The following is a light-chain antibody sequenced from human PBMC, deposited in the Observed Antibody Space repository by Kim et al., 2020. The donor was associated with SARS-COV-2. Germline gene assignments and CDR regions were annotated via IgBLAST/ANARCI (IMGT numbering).Light chain of an antibody. CDR2: DNN. CDR1: SSNIGSNF. J-gene: IGLJ3*02. Sequence: GQQVTISCAGHSSNIGSNFVYWYQHLPGTAPELLIDDNNERKSGIPDRFSGSKAGTSATLDITGLQTGDGADYYCATWDNSLSAGVFGGGTKLTVL. V-gene: IGLV1-51*01. CDR3: ATWDNSLSAGV.